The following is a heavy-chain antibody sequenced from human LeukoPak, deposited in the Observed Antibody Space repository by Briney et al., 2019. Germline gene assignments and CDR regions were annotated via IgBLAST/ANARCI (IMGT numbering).Heavy chain of an antibody. CDR2: IIPIFGTA. J-gene: IGHJ4*02. CDR1: EGTFSSYA. D-gene: IGHD6-19*01. CDR3: ARDGEDIAVAGTNYFDY. Sequence: SVKVSCKASEGTFSSYAISWVRQAPGQGLEWMGGIIPIFGTANYAQKFQGRVTITADESTSTAYMELSSLRSEDTAVYYCARDGEDIAVAGTNYFDYWGQGTLVTVSS. V-gene: IGHV1-69*13.